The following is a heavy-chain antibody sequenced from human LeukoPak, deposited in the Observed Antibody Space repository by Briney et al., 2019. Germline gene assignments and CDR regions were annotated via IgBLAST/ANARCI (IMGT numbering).Heavy chain of an antibody. CDR3: ARDNGYSYGLDY. D-gene: IGHD5-18*01. CDR1: GFTFSSYE. J-gene: IGHJ4*02. Sequence: GGSLRLSCAASGFTFSSYEMNWLRQAPGKGLEWVSYISSSGSTIYYADSVKGRFTISRDNAKNSLYLQMNSLRAEDTAVYYCARDNGYSYGLDYWGQGTLVTVSS. CDR2: ISSSGSTI. V-gene: IGHV3-48*03.